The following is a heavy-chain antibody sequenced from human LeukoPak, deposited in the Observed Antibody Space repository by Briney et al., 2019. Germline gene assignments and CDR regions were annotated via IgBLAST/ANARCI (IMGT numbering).Heavy chain of an antibody. CDR3: AKLKRVGIAPFDD. Sequence: LTGGSLRLSCGVSGFTFSHFAMSWVRQAPGKGLQWVSTISGSGNKTYDADFVKGRFTISRDNSKNTLYLQMTGLRAEDTAVYYCAKLKRVGIAPFDDWGQGILATVSS. V-gene: IGHV3-23*01. J-gene: IGHJ4*02. CDR1: GFTFSHFA. D-gene: IGHD3-10*01. CDR2: ISGSGNKT.